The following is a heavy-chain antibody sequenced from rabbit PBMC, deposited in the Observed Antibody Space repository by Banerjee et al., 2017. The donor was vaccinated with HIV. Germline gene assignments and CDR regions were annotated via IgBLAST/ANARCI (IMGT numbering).Heavy chain of an antibody. Sequence: EESGGDLVKPEGSLTLTCTASGFSFSSSYWICWVRQAPGKGLEWIACIYAGGSGSTYYASWAKGRFTISKTSSTTVTLQMTSLTAADTATYFCARDGSGWGANFNLWGPGTLVTVS. D-gene: IGHD4-1*01. J-gene: IGHJ4*01. CDR1: GFSFSSSYW. CDR3: ARDGSGWGANFNL. V-gene: IGHV1S45*01. CDR2: IYAGGSGST.